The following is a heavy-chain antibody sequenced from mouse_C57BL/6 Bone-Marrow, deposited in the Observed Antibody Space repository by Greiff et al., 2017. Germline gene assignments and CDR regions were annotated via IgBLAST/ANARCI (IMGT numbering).Heavy chain of an antibody. V-gene: IGHV5-9*01. D-gene: IGHD3-2*02. CDR2: ISGGGGNT. CDR3: ARQPSSGYDY. Sequence: EVQLVESGGGLVKPGGSLKLSCAASGFTFSSYTMSWVRQTPEKRLEWVATISGGGGNTYYPDSVKGRFTISRDNAKNTLYLQMSSLRSEDTALYYGARQPSSGYDYWGQGTTLTVSS. CDR1: GFTFSSYT. J-gene: IGHJ2*01.